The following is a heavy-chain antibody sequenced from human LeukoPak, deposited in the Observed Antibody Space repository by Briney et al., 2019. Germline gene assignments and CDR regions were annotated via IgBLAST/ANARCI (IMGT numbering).Heavy chain of an antibody. J-gene: IGHJ4*02. CDR2: IKSKTDGGTT. CDR1: GFTFSSYE. CDR3: TTGETYYDILTGYYRNDC. D-gene: IGHD3-9*01. Sequence: GGSLRLSCAASGFTFSSYEMNWVRQAPGKGLEWVGRIKSKTDGGTTDYAAPVKGRFTISRDDSKNTLYLQMNSLKTEDTAVYYCTTGETYYDILTGYYRNDCWGQGTLVTVSS. V-gene: IGHV3-15*01.